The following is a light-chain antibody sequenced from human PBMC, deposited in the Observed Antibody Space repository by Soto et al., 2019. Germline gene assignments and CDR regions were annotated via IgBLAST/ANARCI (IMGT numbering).Light chain of an antibody. CDR3: QQYYSTPPVA. CDR2: WAS. V-gene: IGKV4-1*01. CDR1: QSVLYSSNNKNY. J-gene: IGKJ1*01. Sequence: DIVMTQSPDSLAVSLGERATINCKSSQSVLYSSNNKNYLAWYQQKPGQPPKLLIYWASTRESGVPDRFSGSGSGTDFTLTISSLQAEDVAVYYCQQYYSTPPVAFGQGTKVEIK.